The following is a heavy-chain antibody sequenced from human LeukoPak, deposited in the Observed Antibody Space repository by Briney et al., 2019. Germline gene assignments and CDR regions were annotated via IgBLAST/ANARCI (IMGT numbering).Heavy chain of an antibody. CDR3: ASPRYCGGDSYYFDL. V-gene: IGHV4-39*01. D-gene: IGHD2-21*02. CDR1: GGSISSSSYY. Sequence: SETLSLTCTVSGGSISSSSYYWGWIRQPPGKGLEWIGSIYYSGSTYYNPSLKSRVTISVDTSKNQFSLKLSSVTAADTAVYYCASPRYCGGDSYYFDLWGRGTLVTVSS. CDR2: IYYSGST. J-gene: IGHJ2*01.